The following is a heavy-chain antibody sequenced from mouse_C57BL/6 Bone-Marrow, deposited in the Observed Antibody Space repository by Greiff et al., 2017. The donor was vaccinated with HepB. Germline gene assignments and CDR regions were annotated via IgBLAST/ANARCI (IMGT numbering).Heavy chain of an antibody. J-gene: IGHJ3*01. V-gene: IGHV3-6*01. D-gene: IGHD5-1*01. CDR1: GYSITSGYY. CDR3: ASSPTWFAY. Sequence: EVQLQESGPGLVKPSQSLSLTCSVTGYSITSGYYWNWIRQFPGNKLEWMGYISYDGSNNYNPSLKNRISITRDTSKNQFFLKLNSVTTEDTATYYCASSPTWFAYWGQGTLVTVSA. CDR2: ISYDGSN.